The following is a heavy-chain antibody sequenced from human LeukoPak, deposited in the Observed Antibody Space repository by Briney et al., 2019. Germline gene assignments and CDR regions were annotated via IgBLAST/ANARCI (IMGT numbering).Heavy chain of an antibody. V-gene: IGHV3-30*18. Sequence: PGGSLRLSCAASGFIFSIFDMNWVRQAPGKGLEWVAVISNDGINRYYGDSVKGRFTISRDNSKNTVNLQMNSLQIEDTSVYYCAKDRLQGYYYGMDVWGQGTTVTVSS. J-gene: IGHJ6*02. CDR1: GFIFSIFD. CDR3: AKDRLQGYYYGMDV. D-gene: IGHD2-15*01. CDR2: ISNDGINR.